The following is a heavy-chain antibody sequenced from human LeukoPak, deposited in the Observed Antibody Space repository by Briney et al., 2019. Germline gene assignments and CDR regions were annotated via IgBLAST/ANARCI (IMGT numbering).Heavy chain of an antibody. J-gene: IGHJ5*02. V-gene: IGHV4-39*07. CDR1: GGSISSSSYY. CDR3: ARKFGYYYGSGSYYPNWFDP. Sequence: SETLSLTCTVSGGSISSSSYYWGWIRQPPGKGLEWIGSIYYSGSTYYNPSLKSRVTISVDTSKNQFSLKLSSVTAADTAVYYCARKFGYYYGSGSYYPNWFDPWGQGTLVTVSS. D-gene: IGHD3-10*01. CDR2: IYYSGST.